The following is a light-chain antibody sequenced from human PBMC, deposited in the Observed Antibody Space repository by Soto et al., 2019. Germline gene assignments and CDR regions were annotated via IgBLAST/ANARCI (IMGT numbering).Light chain of an antibody. CDR1: QSVSSSY. V-gene: IGKV3-20*01. CDR2: GAS. J-gene: IGKJ4*01. Sequence: EIVMKQSPATLSVSPGERATLSCRASQSVSSSYLAWYQQKPGQAPRLLIYGASSRATGIPDRFSGSGSGTDFTLTISRLEPEDFAVYYCQQYGSSPALTFGGGTKVDNK. CDR3: QQYGSSPALT.